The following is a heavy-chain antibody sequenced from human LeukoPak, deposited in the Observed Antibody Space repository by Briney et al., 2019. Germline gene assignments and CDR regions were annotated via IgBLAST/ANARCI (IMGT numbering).Heavy chain of an antibody. D-gene: IGHD2-15*01. CDR3: ARDCSGGSCYGAFDI. Sequence: PSETLSLTCTVSGASIRSGDYYWSWIRQPPGKGLEWIGYIYDSGSTYYNPSLKSRITISVDTSENRFSLKLSSVTATDTAVYYCARDCSGGSCYGAFDIWGQGTIVTVSS. CDR1: GASIRSGDYY. CDR2: IYDSGST. J-gene: IGHJ3*02. V-gene: IGHV4-30-4*01.